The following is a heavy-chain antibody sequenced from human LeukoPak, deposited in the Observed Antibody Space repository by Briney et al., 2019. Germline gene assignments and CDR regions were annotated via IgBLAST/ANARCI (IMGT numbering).Heavy chain of an antibody. CDR1: GFTFSSYA. D-gene: IGHD3-10*01. CDR3: AGSGSYYDYYYYGMDV. CDR2: ISGSGGST. Sequence: GGSLRLSCAASGFTFSSYAMSWVRQAPGKGPEWVSAISGSGGSTYYADSVKGRFTISRDNSKNTLYLQMNSLRAEDTAVYYCAGSGSYYDYYYYGMDVWGKGTTVTVSS. V-gene: IGHV3-23*01. J-gene: IGHJ6*04.